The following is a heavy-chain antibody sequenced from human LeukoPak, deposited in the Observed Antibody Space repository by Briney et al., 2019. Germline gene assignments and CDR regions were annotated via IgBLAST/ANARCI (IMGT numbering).Heavy chain of an antibody. J-gene: IGHJ6*03. CDR1: GGSISSYY. CDR2: IYYSGST. Sequence: SETLSLTCTVFGGSISSYYWSWIRQPPGKGLEWIGYIYYSGSTNYKSSLKSRVTISVDTSKNQFSLKLSSVTAADTAVYYCARTTEGGYSNGYFYYYYMDVWGKGTTVTISS. CDR3: ARTTEGGYSNGYFYYYYMDV. V-gene: IGHV4-59*01. D-gene: IGHD4-11*01.